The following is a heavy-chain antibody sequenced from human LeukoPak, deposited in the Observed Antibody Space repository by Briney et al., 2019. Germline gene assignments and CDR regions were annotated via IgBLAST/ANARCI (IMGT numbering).Heavy chain of an antibody. V-gene: IGHV3-74*01. CDR2: INSGGSST. J-gene: IGHJ4*02. CDR1: GFTFSNYW. CDR3: ASGPSPHGSDY. Sequence: GGSLRLSCAASGFTFSNYWMNWVRQPPGKGLVWVSRINSGGSSTAHADSVKGRFTISRDNAKNTLYLQMNSLRAEDTAVYYCASGPSPHGSDYWGQGTLVTVSS.